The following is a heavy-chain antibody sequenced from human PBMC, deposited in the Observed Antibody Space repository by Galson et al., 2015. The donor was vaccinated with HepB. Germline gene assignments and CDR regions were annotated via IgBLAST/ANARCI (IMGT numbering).Heavy chain of an antibody. V-gene: IGHV6-1*01. Sequence: CAISGDSVSSSSAVWSWIRQSPSRGLEWLGRTYYRSHWDKDDAVSVKGRITINPDTSKNQLSLQLNSVTPDDTAVYYCARGIAAAGHALDIWGQGTMVTVSS. D-gene: IGHD6-13*01. J-gene: IGHJ3*02. CDR2: TYYRSHWDK. CDR1: GDSVSSSSAV. CDR3: ARGIAAAGHALDI.